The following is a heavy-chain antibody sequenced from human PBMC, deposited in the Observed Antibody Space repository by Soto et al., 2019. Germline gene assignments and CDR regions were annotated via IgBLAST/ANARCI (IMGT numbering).Heavy chain of an antibody. CDR2: INPKSGAT. Sequence: QAQLVQSGAEVKKPGASVKVSCQASGYNFIGYYVFWVRKAPGQGLEWMGWINPKSGATKYAEKFHGRATMTRDPSISTAYMELSGLRFDDRAVYYCARDFGPIPAASAMYGMDVWGQGTTVSVSS. J-gene: IGHJ6*02. CDR3: ARDFGPIPAASAMYGMDV. D-gene: IGHD3-16*01. V-gene: IGHV1-2*02. CDR1: GYNFIGYY.